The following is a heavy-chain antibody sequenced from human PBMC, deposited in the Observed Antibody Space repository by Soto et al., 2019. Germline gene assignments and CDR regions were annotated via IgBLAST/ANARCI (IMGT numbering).Heavy chain of an antibody. CDR1: GYTFTSYG. CDR3: ARGGFYDSSGARNYYYYGMNV. CDR2: ISAYDGYT. D-gene: IGHD3-22*01. V-gene: IGHV1-18*01. Sequence: ASVKVSCKASGYTFTSYGINWVRQAPGRGLEWLGWISAYDGYTNYAQILQGRVSMTTDTSTKTAYMELRSLRSDDTAMYYCARGGFYDSSGARNYYYYGMNVWGQGTTVTVSS. J-gene: IGHJ6*02.